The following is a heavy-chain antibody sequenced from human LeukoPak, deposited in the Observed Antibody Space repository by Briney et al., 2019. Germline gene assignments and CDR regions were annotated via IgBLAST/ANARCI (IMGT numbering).Heavy chain of an antibody. CDR1: GLTFSSHW. D-gene: IGHD6-19*01. Sequence: GGSLRLSCAASGLTFSSHWMHWVRHAPGKGLVWVSRITNDGSSTTYADSVKGRFTFSRDNAKNTLYLQMNSLRAEDTAVYYCARVEIAVTAYSDYWGQGTLVTVSS. J-gene: IGHJ4*02. V-gene: IGHV3-74*01. CDR2: ITNDGSST. CDR3: ARVEIAVTAYSDY.